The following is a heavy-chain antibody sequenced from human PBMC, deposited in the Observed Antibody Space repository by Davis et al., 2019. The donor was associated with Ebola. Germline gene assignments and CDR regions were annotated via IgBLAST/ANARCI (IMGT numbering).Heavy chain of an antibody. V-gene: IGHV3-48*01. CDR2: ISSSSSTI. CDR1: GFTFSSYS. Sequence: GGSLRLSCAASGFTFSSYSMNWVRQAPGKGLEWASYISSSSSTIYYADSVKGRFTISRDNAKNSLYLQMNSLRAEDTAVYYCAKARGYYYYYGMDVWGQGTTVTVSS. J-gene: IGHJ6*02. CDR3: AKARGYYYYYGMDV. D-gene: IGHD5-12*01.